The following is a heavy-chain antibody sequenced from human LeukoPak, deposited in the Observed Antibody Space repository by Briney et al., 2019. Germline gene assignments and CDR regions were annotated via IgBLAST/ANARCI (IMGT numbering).Heavy chain of an antibody. Sequence: PGGSLRLSCAASGFTFSSYGMHWVRQAPGKGLEWVAFIRYDGSNKYYADSVKGRFTISRDNSKNTLCPQMNSLRAEDTAVYYCAKDFYGDYSGSCFDYWGQGTLVTVSS. D-gene: IGHD4-17*01. CDR2: IRYDGSNK. CDR3: AKDFYGDYSGSCFDY. CDR1: GFTFSSYG. V-gene: IGHV3-30*02. J-gene: IGHJ4*02.